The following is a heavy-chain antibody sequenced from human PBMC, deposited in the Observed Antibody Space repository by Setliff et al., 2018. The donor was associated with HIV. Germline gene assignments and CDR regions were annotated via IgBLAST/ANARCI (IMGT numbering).Heavy chain of an antibody. V-gene: IGHV4-39*02. CDR1: GGSISSSSYY. J-gene: IGHJ6*03. D-gene: IGHD3-22*01. CDR3: ARAVRDSSGYIYYYYYTDV. CDR2: IYYSGST. Sequence: SETLSLTCTVSGGSISSSSYYWGWIRQPPGKGLEWIGSIYYSGSTYSNPSLKSRVTISVDTSKNHFSLKVNSVTAADTAVYYCARAVRDSSGYIYYYYYTDVWGKGTMVTVSS.